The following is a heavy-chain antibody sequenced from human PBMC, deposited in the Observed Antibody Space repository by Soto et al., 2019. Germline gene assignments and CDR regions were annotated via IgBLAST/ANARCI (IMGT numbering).Heavy chain of an antibody. CDR2: IIPMFGTA. D-gene: IGHD6-13*01. Sequence: QVQLVQSGAEVKKPGSSVKVSCKASGGTFSNYAISWVRQAPGQGLEWMGGIIPMFGTANYGQKFQGRVTMIADKFTITAYMDLHSLKSGDSAVYYWARDPFIAAGVYYYYYGMDVWGQGTTFTVSS. CDR3: ARDPFIAAGVYYYYYGMDV. V-gene: IGHV1-69*06. CDR1: GGTFSNYA. J-gene: IGHJ6*02.